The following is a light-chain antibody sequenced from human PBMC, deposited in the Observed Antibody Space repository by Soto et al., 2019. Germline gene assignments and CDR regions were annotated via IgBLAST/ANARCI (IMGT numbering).Light chain of an antibody. CDR3: QQYNSYWP. V-gene: IGKV1-5*03. CDR1: QSISSW. Sequence: DIQMTQSPSTLSASVGDRVTITCRASQSISSWLAWYQQKPGKAPKLLIYKASSLESGVPSRFSRSGSGTQYTLTNSRLQPDDCATYYCQQYNSYWPFGQGTKVEIK. CDR2: KAS. J-gene: IGKJ1*01.